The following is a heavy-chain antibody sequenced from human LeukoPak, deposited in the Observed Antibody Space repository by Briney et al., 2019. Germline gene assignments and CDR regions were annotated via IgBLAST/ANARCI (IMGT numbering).Heavy chain of an antibody. J-gene: IGHJ4*02. CDR3: ARGGAATGTLPHFDL. Sequence: ASVKVSCKASGYTFTGYYVHWVRQAPGQGLEWMGRINPNGGGANYAQKFQDGVTLTSDTSITTAFMDLSRLTSDDTAMYYCARGGAATGTLPHFDLWGQGTLVTVSS. CDR2: INPNGGGA. CDR1: GYTFTGYY. V-gene: IGHV1-2*06. D-gene: IGHD6-13*01.